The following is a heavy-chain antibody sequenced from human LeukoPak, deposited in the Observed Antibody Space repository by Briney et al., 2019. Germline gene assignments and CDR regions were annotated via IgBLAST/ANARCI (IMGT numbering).Heavy chain of an antibody. CDR2: ISSSGSTI. CDR1: GFTFSDYY. D-gene: IGHD3-22*01. Sequence: GGSLRLSCAASGFTFSDYYMSWIRQAPGKGLEWVSYISSSGSTIYYADSVKGRFTVSRDNAKNSLYLQTNSLRAEDTAVYYCARWAPLSGYSDYWGQGTWSPSPQ. CDR3: ARWAPLSGYSDY. J-gene: IGHJ4*02. V-gene: IGHV3-11*01.